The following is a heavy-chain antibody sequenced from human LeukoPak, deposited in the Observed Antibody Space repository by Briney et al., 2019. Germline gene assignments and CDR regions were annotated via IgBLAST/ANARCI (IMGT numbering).Heavy chain of an antibody. CDR3: ARDRGYSLDL. V-gene: IGHV3-74*03. Sequence: QAGGSLRLSCAASGFTFSSYYMHWVRQAPGKGLVWVSRIKSDGTTMYADSVKGRFTISRDNAQNTLYLQMNSLRAEDTAVYYCARDRGYSLDLWGQGTLVTVSS. D-gene: IGHD5-18*01. CDR2: IKSDGTT. CDR1: GFTFSSYY. J-gene: IGHJ5*02.